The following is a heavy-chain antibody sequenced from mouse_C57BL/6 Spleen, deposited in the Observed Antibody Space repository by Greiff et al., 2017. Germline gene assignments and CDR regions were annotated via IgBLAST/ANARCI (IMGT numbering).Heavy chain of an antibody. Sequence: QVHVKQSGAELVKPGASVKISCKASGYAFSSYWMNWVKQRPGKGLEWIGQIYPGDGDTNYNGKFKGKATLTADKSSSTAYMQLSSLTSEDSAVYFCARREAAQATFWFAYWGQGTLVTVSA. J-gene: IGHJ3*01. D-gene: IGHD3-2*02. CDR1: GYAFSSYW. CDR2: IYPGDGDT. V-gene: IGHV1-80*01. CDR3: ARREAAQATFWFAY.